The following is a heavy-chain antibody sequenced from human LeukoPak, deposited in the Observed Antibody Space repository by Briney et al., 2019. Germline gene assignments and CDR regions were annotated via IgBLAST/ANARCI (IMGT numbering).Heavy chain of an antibody. CDR3: AELGITMIGGV. V-gene: IGHV3-7*01. J-gene: IGHJ6*04. CDR1: GFTFSNYW. Sequence: PGGSLRLSCAASGFTFSNYWITWVRQAPGRGVEWVATINQDGSEIYYVDSVRVGFTISRDNAKNSLYLQLNSLGADDTAVYYCAELGITMIGGVWGKGTTVTISS. CDR2: INQDGSEI. D-gene: IGHD3-10*02.